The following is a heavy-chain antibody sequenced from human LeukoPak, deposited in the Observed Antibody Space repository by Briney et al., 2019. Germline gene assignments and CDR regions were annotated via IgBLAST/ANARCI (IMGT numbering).Heavy chain of an antibody. CDR1: GFTFSSYS. CDR3: ARAPQGRYFDWAGGAFDI. CDR2: ISSSSSTI. V-gene: IGHV3-48*01. D-gene: IGHD3-9*01. J-gene: IGHJ3*02. Sequence: GGSLRLSCAASGFTFSSYSMNWVRQAPGKGLEWVSYISSSSSTIYYADSVKGRFTISRDNAKNSLYLQMNSLRAEDTAVYYCARAPQGRYFDWAGGAFDIWGQGTMVTVSS.